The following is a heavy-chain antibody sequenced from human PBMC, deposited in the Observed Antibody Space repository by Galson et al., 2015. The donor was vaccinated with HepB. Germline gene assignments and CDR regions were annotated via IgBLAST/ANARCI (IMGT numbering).Heavy chain of an antibody. CDR3: ARGALVGVVGGGHNNGFAA. CDR2: ISPYNGDT. V-gene: IGHV1-18*01. D-gene: IGHD2-15*01. J-gene: IGHJ5*02. Sequence: SVKVSCKASGYTFSTYSIPWVRQAPGQGLEWMGWISPYNGDTEYARKFQGRVTMTTDTFTSTAYMELRSLRSDDTAFYFCARGALVGVVGGGHNNGFAAWGQGTLVTVSS. CDR1: GYTFSTYS.